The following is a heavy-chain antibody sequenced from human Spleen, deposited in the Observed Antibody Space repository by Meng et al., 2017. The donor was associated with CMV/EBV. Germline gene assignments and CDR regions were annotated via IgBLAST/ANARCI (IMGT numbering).Heavy chain of an antibody. CDR2: ISGSGGGT. CDR3: ARDRYGMDV. V-gene: IGHV3-23*01. Sequence: GESLKISCVASGFTFSSYAMSWVRQAPGKGLKWISGISGSGGGTYYADSVKGRFTISRDNSKNTLYLQMNSLRAGDTAVYYCARDRYGMDVWGQGTTVTVSS. J-gene: IGHJ6*02. CDR1: GFTFSSYA.